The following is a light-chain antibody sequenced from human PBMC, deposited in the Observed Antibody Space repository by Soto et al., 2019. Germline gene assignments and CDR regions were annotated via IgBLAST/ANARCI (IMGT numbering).Light chain of an antibody. CDR2: DGS. J-gene: IGKJ1*01. CDR1: QSISVY. V-gene: IGKV3-11*01. CDR3: QQRNNWPWT. Sequence: DNVLTQSPVTLSLSPGERATLSCRASQSISVYLAWYQQKPGQAPRLLIYDGSNRATGIPARFSGSGSGTDFTLTISSLEPEDFAFYYCQQRNNWPWTFGQGTKVDIK.